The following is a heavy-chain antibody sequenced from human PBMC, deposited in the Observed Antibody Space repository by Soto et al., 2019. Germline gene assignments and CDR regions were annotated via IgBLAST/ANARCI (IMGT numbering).Heavy chain of an antibody. D-gene: IGHD3-22*01. Sequence: QVQLQQWGAGLLKPSETLSLTCAVYGGSFSGYYWSWIRQPPGKGLEWIGEINHSGSTNYNPSLKSRVTISVDTSKNQFSLKLSSVTAADTAVYYCARGRTPYYYDSSGCMFDPWGQGTLVTVSS. CDR1: GGSFSGYY. J-gene: IGHJ5*02. V-gene: IGHV4-34*01. CDR3: ARGRTPYYYDSSGCMFDP. CDR2: INHSGST.